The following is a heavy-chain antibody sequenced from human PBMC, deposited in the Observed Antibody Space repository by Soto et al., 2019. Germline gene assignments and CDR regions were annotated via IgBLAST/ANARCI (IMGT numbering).Heavy chain of an antibody. CDR1: AGTFSSYA. D-gene: IGHD3-22*01. CDR3: ARNLSPYYYDSSGHTFDY. Sequence: GASVEVCCKASAGTFSSYAISWVRQAPGQGLEWMGGIIPIFGTANYAQKFQGRVTITADEPTSTAYMELSSLRSEDTAVYYCARNLSPYYYDSSGHTFDYWGQGTLVTVSS. V-gene: IGHV1-69*13. CDR2: IIPIFGTA. J-gene: IGHJ4*02.